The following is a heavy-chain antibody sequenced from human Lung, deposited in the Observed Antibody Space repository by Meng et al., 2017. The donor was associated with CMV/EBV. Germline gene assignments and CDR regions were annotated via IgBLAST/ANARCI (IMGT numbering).Heavy chain of an antibody. J-gene: IGHJ4*02. V-gene: IGHV3-33*06. D-gene: IGHD1-26*01. CDR1: GFTFSNFG. CDR2: LCYDGSNT. CDR3: AKDMRVFGELLEY. Sequence: GGSLRLXXTASGFTFSNFGIYWVRQAPGRGLEWVALLCYDGSNTNYADSVKGRFTISRDNSKNTVYLQMNSLRVEDTAVYYCAKDMRVFGELLEYWGQGTLVTVSS.